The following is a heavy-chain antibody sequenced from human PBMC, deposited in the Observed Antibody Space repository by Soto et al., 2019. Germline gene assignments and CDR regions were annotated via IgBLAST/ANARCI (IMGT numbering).Heavy chain of an antibody. V-gene: IGHV1-3*01. Sequence: ASVKVSCKASGYTFTNYAIHWVRQAPGQSLEWMGWINAGNGHTRYSQKFQGRVTITRDTAASTAYMELSSLRSEDTAVYYCASGERYYYDTSVYFGFDYWGQETLVTLSS. D-gene: IGHD3-22*01. CDR3: ASGERYYYDTSVYFGFDY. CDR1: GYTFTNYA. CDR2: INAGNGHT. J-gene: IGHJ4*02.